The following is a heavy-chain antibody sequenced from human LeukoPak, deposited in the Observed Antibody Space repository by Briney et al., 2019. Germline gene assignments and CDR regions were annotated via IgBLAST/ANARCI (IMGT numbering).Heavy chain of an antibody. Sequence: QPGGSLRLSCAASGFTFSSSDIHWVRQAPGKGLEWVAFIRYDESKKYYADSVKGRFTISRDNSKNTLYLQMNSLRAEDTAVYYCAKSATIVAAGTLDYWGQGTLVTVSS. D-gene: IGHD6-13*01. V-gene: IGHV3-30*02. J-gene: IGHJ4*02. CDR1: GFTFSSSD. CDR3: AKSATIVAAGTLDY. CDR2: IRYDESKK.